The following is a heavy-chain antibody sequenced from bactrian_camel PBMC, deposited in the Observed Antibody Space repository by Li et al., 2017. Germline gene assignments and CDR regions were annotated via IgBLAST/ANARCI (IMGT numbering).Heavy chain of an antibody. Sequence: VQLVESGGGSVQAGGSLTLSCTPSGHIDSSYCMGWFRQVSGKRREGVAVFARVGSNPLYGDSVRGRFTASLDAATNTLTLQMNNLKPEDTAMYFCAAEGIAWGGGYCDETEYTNWGQGTQVTVS. CDR3: AAEGIAWGGGYCDETEYTN. CDR2: FARVGSNP. CDR1: GHIDSSYC. D-gene: IGHD4*01. V-gene: IGHV3-3*01. J-gene: IGHJ4*01.